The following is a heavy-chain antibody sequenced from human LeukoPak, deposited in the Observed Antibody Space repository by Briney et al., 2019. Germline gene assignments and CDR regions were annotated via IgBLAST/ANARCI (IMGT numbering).Heavy chain of an antibody. CDR3: ASFLTSPHAFDI. J-gene: IGHJ3*02. V-gene: IGHV4-61*02. CDR2: IYTSGST. CDR1: GGSISSGHYF. D-gene: IGHD3-9*01. Sequence: PSQTLSLTCTVSGGSISSGHYFWTWIRQPAGKGLEWIGRIYTSGSTNYNPSLKSRVTISLDTSKNQFSLNLNSVTAADTAVYYCASFLTSPHAFDIWGQGTMVTVSS.